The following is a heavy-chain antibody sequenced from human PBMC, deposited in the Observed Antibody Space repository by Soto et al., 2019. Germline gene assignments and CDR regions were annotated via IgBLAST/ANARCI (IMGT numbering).Heavy chain of an antibody. D-gene: IGHD6-13*01. Sequence: QVKLQESGPGLVKPSETLSLTCTVSGDYVSSGAYDWSWVRQPPGKGLEWIGYIYYNAITNYNPSLKSRVTILVDTSKSEISLTLNSVTAADTAVYYCARANIAAAGTIFDPWGQGVLVTVSA. V-gene: IGHV4-61*08. J-gene: IGHJ5*02. CDR3: ARANIAAAGTIFDP. CDR2: IYYNAIT. CDR1: GDYVSSGAYD.